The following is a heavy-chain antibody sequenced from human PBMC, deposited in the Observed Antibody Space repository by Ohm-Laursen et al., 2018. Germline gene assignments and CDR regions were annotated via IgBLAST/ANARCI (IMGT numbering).Heavy chain of an antibody. D-gene: IGHD6-19*01. Sequence: SLRLSCAASGFTFSSYAMSWFRQAPGKGLEWVGFIRSKAYGGTTEYAASVKGRFTISRDDSKSIAYLQMNSLKTEDTAVYYCTRAPSYSSGWYGDYWGQGTLVTVSS. V-gene: IGHV3-49*03. CDR1: GFTFSSYA. CDR3: TRAPSYSSGWYGDY. J-gene: IGHJ4*02. CDR2: IRSKAYGGTT.